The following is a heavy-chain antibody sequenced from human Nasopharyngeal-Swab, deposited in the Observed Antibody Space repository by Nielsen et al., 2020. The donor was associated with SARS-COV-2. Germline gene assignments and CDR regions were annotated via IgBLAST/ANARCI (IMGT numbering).Heavy chain of an antibody. D-gene: IGHD5/OR15-5a*01. V-gene: IGHV5-51*01. J-gene: IGHJ6*02. CDR2: IYPRDSDT. CDR3: VRPEGVSTSFKYYFQYGMDV. Sequence: KVSCKGSGYSFTRYWIAWVRQMPGKGLEGMGSIYPRDSDTRDSPSFQGQVTSSADKSISPAYLQWSSLKASDTAMYYCVRPEGVSTSFKYYFQYGMDVWCQGTMVTVPS. CDR1: GYSFTRYW.